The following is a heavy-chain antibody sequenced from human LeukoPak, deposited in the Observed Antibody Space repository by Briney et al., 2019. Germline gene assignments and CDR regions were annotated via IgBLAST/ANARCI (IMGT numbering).Heavy chain of an antibody. V-gene: IGHV3-66*01. CDR3: ARGFWEPPVGYMDV. CDR1: GFTVSSNY. CDR2: IYSGGST. J-gene: IGHJ6*03. D-gene: IGHD1-26*01. Sequence: PGGSLRLSCAASGFTVSSNYMSWVRQAPGKGLEWVSVIYSGGSTYYADSVKGRFTISRDNSKNTLYLQMNSLRAEDTAVYYCARGFWEPPVGYMDVWGKGTTVTVSS.